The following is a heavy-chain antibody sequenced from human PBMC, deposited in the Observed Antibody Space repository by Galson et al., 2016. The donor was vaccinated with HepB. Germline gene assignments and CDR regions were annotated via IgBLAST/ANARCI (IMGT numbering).Heavy chain of an antibody. D-gene: IGHD2-15*01. CDR2: MFHSGTT. V-gene: IGHV4-4*02. Sequence: SETLSLTCAVSGGSISSSDWWSWIRQPPGKGLQWIGEMFHSGTTHYNPSLKSRVTMSVDKSKNQFSLKVDSVTAADTAVYYCTTTRPCFLSGVSCFGFDPWGQGTLVTVSS. CDR3: TTTRPCFLSGVSCFGFDP. J-gene: IGHJ5*02. CDR1: GGSISSSDW.